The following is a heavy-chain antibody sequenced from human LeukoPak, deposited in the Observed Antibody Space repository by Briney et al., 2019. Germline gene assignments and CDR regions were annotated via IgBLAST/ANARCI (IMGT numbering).Heavy chain of an antibody. V-gene: IGHV4-39*01. D-gene: IGHD2-2*02. CDR2: IYYSGST. CDR3: ATPRGRRANRYCSRTSRYTGSNWSNP. Sequence: SETLSLTCTVSGGSISSSSYYWGWIRQPPGKGLEWIGRIYYSGSTYYNPALKSRVTISVDTSKNQFSLKLSPVAAAHTSVYYCATPRGRRANRYCSRTSRYTGSNWSNPRGQGTLATV. CDR1: GGSISSSSYY. J-gene: IGHJ5*02.